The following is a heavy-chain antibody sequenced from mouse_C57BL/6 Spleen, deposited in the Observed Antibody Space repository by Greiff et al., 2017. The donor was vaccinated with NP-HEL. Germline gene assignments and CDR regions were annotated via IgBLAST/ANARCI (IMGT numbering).Heavy chain of an antibody. CDR2: INPNNGGT. J-gene: IGHJ3*01. V-gene: IGHV1-26*01. CDR3: ASWIGFAY. CDR1: GYTFTDYY. Sequence: EVQLQQSGPELVKPGASVKISCKASGYTFTDYYMNWVKQSHGKSLGWIGDINPNNGGTSYNQKFKGKATLTVDKSSSTAYMELRSLTSEDSAVYYCASWIGFAYWGQGTLVTVSA.